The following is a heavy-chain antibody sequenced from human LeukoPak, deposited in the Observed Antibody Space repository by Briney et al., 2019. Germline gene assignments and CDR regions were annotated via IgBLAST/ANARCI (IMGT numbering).Heavy chain of an antibody. Sequence: GGSLKLSGAASGFTFSDSAFHWVRQASGKGLEWVGRIRSKPNNYATAYTASVKGRFTISRDDSKNTAYLQMNSLNTKDTAMYYCTRHLIGATPFDYWGQGTLVSVSS. J-gene: IGHJ4*02. CDR3: TRHLIGATPFDY. D-gene: IGHD4/OR15-4a*01. CDR1: GFTFSDSA. V-gene: IGHV3-73*01. CDR2: IRSKPNNYAT.